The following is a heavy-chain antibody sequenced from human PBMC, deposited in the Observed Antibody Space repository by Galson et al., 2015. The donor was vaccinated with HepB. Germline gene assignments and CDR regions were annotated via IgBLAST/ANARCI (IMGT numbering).Heavy chain of an antibody. D-gene: IGHD3-10*01. CDR2: INTNTGNP. Sequence: SVKVSCKASGYTFTSYAMNWVRQAPGQGLEWMGWINTNTGNPTYAQGFTGRFVFSLDTSVSTAYLQISSLKAEDTAVYYCARDRAVRGVIVAGYYYYGMDVWGQGTTVTVSS. CDR1: GYTFTSYA. CDR3: ARDRAVRGVIVAGYYYYGMDV. V-gene: IGHV7-4-1*02. J-gene: IGHJ6*02.